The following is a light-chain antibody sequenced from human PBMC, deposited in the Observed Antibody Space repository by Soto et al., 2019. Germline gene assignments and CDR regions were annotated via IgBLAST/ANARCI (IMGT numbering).Light chain of an antibody. CDR3: CSYTRSGTLI. Sequence: QSVLTQPASVSGSPGQSITISCVGTSGDIGDYNYVSWYQQHPGKVPKVIIYDASNRPSGVSYRFSGTKSGNTASLTVSGLQAEDEADYYCCSYTRSGTLIFGTG. CDR2: DAS. CDR1: SGDIGDYNY. V-gene: IGLV2-14*01. J-gene: IGLJ1*01.